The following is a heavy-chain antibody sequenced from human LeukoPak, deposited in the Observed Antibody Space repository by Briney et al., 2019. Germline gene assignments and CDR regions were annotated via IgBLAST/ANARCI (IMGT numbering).Heavy chain of an antibody. J-gene: IGHJ5*02. Sequence: SETLSLTCAVYGGSSTNYYWSWIRQPPGKGLEWIGEVNHNGSTNYNPSLESRVTISMDTSKDQISLKLSSVTAADTALYYCARGDCSSPSCYLSDWFDPWGQGTLVTVSS. V-gene: IGHV4-34*01. CDR2: VNHNGST. D-gene: IGHD2-2*01. CDR3: ARGDCSSPSCYLSDWFDP. CDR1: GGSSTNYY.